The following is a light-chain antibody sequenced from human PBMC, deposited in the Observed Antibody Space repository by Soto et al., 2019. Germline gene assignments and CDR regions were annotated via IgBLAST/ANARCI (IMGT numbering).Light chain of an antibody. CDR2: GAS. J-gene: IGKJ4*01. V-gene: IGKV3-15*01. Sequence: EVVMTQSPATLSVSPGESATLSCRASQTVSTNLAWYQQKPGQAPRLLIYGASTRATGVPARFSASGSGTEFTLTISGLQSEDFAVYYCQQYNNWPPVTFGGGTKVDIK. CDR3: QQYNNWPPVT. CDR1: QTVSTN.